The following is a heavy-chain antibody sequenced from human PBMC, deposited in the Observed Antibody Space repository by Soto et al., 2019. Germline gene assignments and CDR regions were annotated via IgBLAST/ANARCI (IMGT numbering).Heavy chain of an antibody. J-gene: IGHJ4*02. V-gene: IGHV4-39*07. CDR1: GGSISSSSYY. D-gene: IGHD4-17*01. Sequence: PSETLSLTCTVSGGSISSSSYYWGWIRQPPGKGLEWIGSIYYSGSTYYNPSLKSRVTISVDTSKNQFSLKLSSVTAADTAVYYCARGVTTVTTIDYWGQGTLVTVSS. CDR2: IYYSGST. CDR3: ARGVTTVTTIDY.